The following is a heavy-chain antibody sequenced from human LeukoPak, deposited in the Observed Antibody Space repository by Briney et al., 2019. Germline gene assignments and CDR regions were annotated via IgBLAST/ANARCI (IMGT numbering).Heavy chain of an antibody. V-gene: IGHV6-1*01. CDR1: GDSVSSNTAI. CDR3: ARVRSGWFDY. Sequence: SQTLSLTCAISGDSVSSNTAIWMWIRQSPSRGLEWLGRTYYRSKWYSDYAVSVKSRVTINPDTSKNQFSLQLDSVTPEDTAVYYCARVRSGWFDYWGQGTLVTVSS. CDR2: TYYRSKWYS. J-gene: IGHJ4*02. D-gene: IGHD6-19*01.